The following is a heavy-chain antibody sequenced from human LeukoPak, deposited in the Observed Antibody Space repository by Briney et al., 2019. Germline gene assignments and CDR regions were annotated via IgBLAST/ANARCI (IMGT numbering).Heavy chain of an antibody. CDR2: IYTSGST. Sequence: SQTLSLTCTVSGGSISSGSYYWSWLRQPAGKGLEWIGRIYTSGSTNYNPSLKSRVTISVDTSKNQFSLKLSSVTAADTAVYYCASEAIGYYYGMDVWGQGTTVTVSS. CDR1: GGSISSGSYY. J-gene: IGHJ6*02. CDR3: ASEAIGYYYGMDV. D-gene: IGHD3-22*01. V-gene: IGHV4-61*02.